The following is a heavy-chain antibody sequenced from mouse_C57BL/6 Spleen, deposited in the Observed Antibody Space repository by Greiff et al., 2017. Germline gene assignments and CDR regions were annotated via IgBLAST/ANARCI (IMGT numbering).Heavy chain of an antibody. CDR3: AVLLRLGYFDY. CDR2: IYPGDGDT. Sequence: QVQLKQSGPELVKPGASVKISCKASGYAFSSSWMNWVKQRPGKGLEWIGRIYPGDGDTNYNGKFKGKATLTADKSSSTAYMQLSSLTSEDSAVYFCAVLLRLGYFDYWGQGTTLTVSS. V-gene: IGHV1-82*01. J-gene: IGHJ2*01. D-gene: IGHD1-1*01. CDR1: GYAFSSSW.